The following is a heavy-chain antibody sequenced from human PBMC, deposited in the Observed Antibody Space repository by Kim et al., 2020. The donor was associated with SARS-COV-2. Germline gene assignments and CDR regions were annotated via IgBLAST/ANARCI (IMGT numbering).Heavy chain of an antibody. CDR3: ARGGSINYYYYYGMDV. J-gene: IGHJ6*02. D-gene: IGHD2-21*01. V-gene: IGHV4-59*01. CDR2: IYYSGST. CDR1: GGSISSYY. Sequence: SETLSLTCTVSGGSISSYYWSWIRQPPGKGLEWIGYIYYSGSTNYSPSLKSRVTISVDTSKNQFSLKLSSVTAADTAVYYCARGGSINYYYYYGMDVWGQGTTVTVSS.